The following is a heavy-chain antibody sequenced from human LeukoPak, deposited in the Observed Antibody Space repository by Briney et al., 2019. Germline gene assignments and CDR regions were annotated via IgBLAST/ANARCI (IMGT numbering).Heavy chain of an antibody. CDR1: GFTLSNYA. D-gene: IGHD3-16*01. CDR2: ISYSSGSI. V-gene: IGHV3-23*01. J-gene: IGHJ2*01. Sequence: GGSLRLSCAASGFTLSNYAMSWVRQRPGKGPEWVAGISYSSGSIYYLDSVKGRFTISRDNSRNTLYLQMNSLRAEDTAVYYCAKDVLRLNYGYFDLWGRGTLVSVSS. CDR3: AKDVLRLNYGYFDL.